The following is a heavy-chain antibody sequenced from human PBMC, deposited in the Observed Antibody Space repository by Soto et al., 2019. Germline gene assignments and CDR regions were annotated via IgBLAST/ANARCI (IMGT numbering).Heavy chain of an antibody. D-gene: IGHD2-2*01. CDR1: GGSISSSSYY. V-gene: IGHV4-39*01. CDR3: ASLRGVSSSCWYYYYYVMDV. CDR2: IYYSGST. J-gene: IGHJ6*02. Sequence: SETLSLTCTVSGGSISSSSYYWGWIRQPPGKGLEWIGSIYYSGSTYYNPSLKSRVTISVDTSKNQFSLKLSSVTAADTAVYYCASLRGVSSSCWYYYYYVMDVCGQGSSVTVSS.